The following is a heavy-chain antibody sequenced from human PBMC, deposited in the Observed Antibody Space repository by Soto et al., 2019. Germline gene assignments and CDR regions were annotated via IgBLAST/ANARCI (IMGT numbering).Heavy chain of an antibody. CDR2: INPNSGGA. Sequence: ASVKVSCKASGFTFSAYYIYWVRQAPGQGLEWIGWINPNSGGANNAQKFQGRVTMTRDTSTSTVYMELSALISDDTAVYYCARRLNNDYFGYWGQGTLVTVSS. CDR3: ARRLNNDYFGY. J-gene: IGHJ4*02. CDR1: GFTFSAYY. V-gene: IGHV1-2*02.